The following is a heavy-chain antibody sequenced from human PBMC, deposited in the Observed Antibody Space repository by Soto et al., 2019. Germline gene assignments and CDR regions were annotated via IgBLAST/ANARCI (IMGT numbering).Heavy chain of an antibody. Sequence: QITLKESGPTLVKPTQTLTLTCTFSGFSLSADGVGVGWIRQPPGKALEWLALIYWDDDKRYRPSLKSRLTNHKDTYKYQVVLTMTNMDPVDTATYYCAHAYGGHSWPNDAFDVWGQGTVVTVSS. V-gene: IGHV2-5*02. CDR3: AHAYGGHSWPNDAFDV. CDR1: GFSLSADGVG. CDR2: IYWDDDK. J-gene: IGHJ3*01. D-gene: IGHD6-13*01.